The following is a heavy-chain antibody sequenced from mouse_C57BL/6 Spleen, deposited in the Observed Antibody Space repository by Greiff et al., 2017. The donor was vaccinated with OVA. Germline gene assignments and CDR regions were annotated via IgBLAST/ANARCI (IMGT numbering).Heavy chain of an antibody. V-gene: IGHV5-4*01. Sequence: EVQGVESGGGLVKPGGSLKLSCAASGFTFSSYAMSWVRQTPEKRLEWVATISDGGSYTYYPDNVKGRFTISRDNAKNNLYLQKSHLRSEDRAMYYCAGDAVYYDSSPCGYFDVWGTGTTVTVSS. CDR3: AGDAVYYDSSPCGYFDV. CDR2: ISDGGSYT. J-gene: IGHJ1*03. CDR1: GFTFSSYA. D-gene: IGHD1-1*01.